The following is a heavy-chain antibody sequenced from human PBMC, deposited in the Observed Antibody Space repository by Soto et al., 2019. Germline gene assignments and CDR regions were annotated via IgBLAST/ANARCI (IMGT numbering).Heavy chain of an antibody. J-gene: IGHJ4*02. CDR1: GGSISSSSYY. CDR2: ISYSGST. V-gene: IGHV4-39*01. Sequence: QLQLQESGPGLVKPSETLSLTCTVSGGSISSSSYYWGWIRQPRGKGLEWVGSISYSGSTYYSPSLKSRVTISVDTSKKQFSLKLSSVTAADTAVYYCARVYAGYCSGGSCYPMFDFWGQGILVTVSS. D-gene: IGHD2-15*01. CDR3: ARVYAGYCSGGSCYPMFDF.